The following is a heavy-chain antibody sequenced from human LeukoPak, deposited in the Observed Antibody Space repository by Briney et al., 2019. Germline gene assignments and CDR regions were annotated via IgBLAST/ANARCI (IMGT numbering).Heavy chain of an antibody. Sequence: SETLSLTCAVYGGSFSGYYWSWIRQPPGKGLEWIGKISRSGNTNYNPSLKSRVTISVDTSKNQFSLKLSSVTAADTAVYYCARGGPTELDPWGQGTLVTVSS. CDR1: GGSFSGYY. J-gene: IGHJ5*02. V-gene: IGHV4-34*01. CDR3: ARGGPTELDP. CDR2: ISRSGNT. D-gene: IGHD1-14*01.